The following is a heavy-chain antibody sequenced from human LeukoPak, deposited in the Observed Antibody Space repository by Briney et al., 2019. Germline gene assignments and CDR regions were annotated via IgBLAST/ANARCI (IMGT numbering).Heavy chain of an antibody. CDR3: ARRGYGGSFDY. D-gene: IGHD1-26*01. V-gene: IGHV4-4*02. J-gene: IGHJ4*02. Sequence: GSLRLSCAASGFTFSSYSMNWVRQAPGKGLEWIGEIYHSGSTNYNPSLKSRVTISVDKSKNQFSLKLSSVTAADTAVYYCARRGYGGSFDYWGQGTLVTVSS. CDR1: GFTFSSYSM. CDR2: IYHSGST.